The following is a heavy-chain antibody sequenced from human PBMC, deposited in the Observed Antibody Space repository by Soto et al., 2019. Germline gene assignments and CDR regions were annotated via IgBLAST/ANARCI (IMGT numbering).Heavy chain of an antibody. V-gene: IGHV1-18*01. CDR1: GYTFTSYG. CDR2: ISAYNGNT. D-gene: IGHD6-19*01. Sequence: GASVKVSFKASGYTFTSYGISWVRQAPGQGLEWMGWISAYNGNTNYAQKLQGRVTMTTDTSTSTAYMELRGLRSDDTAVYYCARDGVIAVAGPRCDYWGQGTLVTVSS. J-gene: IGHJ4*02. CDR3: ARDGVIAVAGPRCDY.